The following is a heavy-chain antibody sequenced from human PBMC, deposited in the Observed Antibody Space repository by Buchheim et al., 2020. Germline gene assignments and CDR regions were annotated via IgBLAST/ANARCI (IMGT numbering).Heavy chain of an antibody. CDR2: IKSKTDGGTT. CDR1: GFTFSSYG. CDR3: TTKGTYYDILTGYYYFDY. D-gene: IGHD3-9*01. J-gene: IGHJ4*02. Sequence: VQLVESGGGVVQPGRSLRLSCAASGFTFSSYGMHWVRQAPGKGLEWVGRIKSKTDGGTTDYAAPVKGRFTISRDDSKNTLYMQMNSLKTEDTAVYYCTTKGTYYDILTGYYYFDYWGQGTL. V-gene: IGHV3-15*01.